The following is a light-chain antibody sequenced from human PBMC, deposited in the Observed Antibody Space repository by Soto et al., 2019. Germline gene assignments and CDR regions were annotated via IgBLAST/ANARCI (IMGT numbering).Light chain of an antibody. Sequence: SYELTQPPSVSVAPGQTARISCGGNNIGSKSVHWYQQKPGQAPVLVVYADNARPSEIPERFSGSNSGSTATLTISRVEAGDGADYYCQVWDSTSDHVVFGGGTQLTVL. CDR2: ADN. CDR3: QVWDSTSDHVV. V-gene: IGLV3-21*02. J-gene: IGLJ2*01. CDR1: NIGSKS.